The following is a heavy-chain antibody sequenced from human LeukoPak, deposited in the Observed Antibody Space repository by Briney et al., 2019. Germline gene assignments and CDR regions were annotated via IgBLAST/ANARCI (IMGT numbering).Heavy chain of an antibody. CDR1: GFTFSSYG. J-gene: IGHJ5*02. V-gene: IGHV3-23*01. CDR3: AKDNNYYDSSGYPT. CDR2: ISGSGGST. Sequence: PGGSLRLSCAASGFTFSSYGMSWVRQAPGKGLEWVSAISGSGGSTYYADSVKGRFTISRDNSKNTLYLQMNSLRAEDTAVYYCAKDNNYYDSSGYPTWGQGTLVTVSS. D-gene: IGHD3-22*01.